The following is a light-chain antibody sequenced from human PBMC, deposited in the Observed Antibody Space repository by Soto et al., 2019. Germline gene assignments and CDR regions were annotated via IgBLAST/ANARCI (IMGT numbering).Light chain of an antibody. V-gene: IGKV3-20*01. CDR3: RQYGSSPSYT. J-gene: IGKJ2*01. CDR2: GAS. Sequence: EIVLTQSPGTLSLSPGERATLSCRASQSVSSSSYLAWYQQKPGQAPRLLIYGASSRATGIPDRFSGSGSASDFTLTINRLEPKDFAVYYYRQYGSSPSYTFGQGTRLEIK. CDR1: QSVSSSSY.